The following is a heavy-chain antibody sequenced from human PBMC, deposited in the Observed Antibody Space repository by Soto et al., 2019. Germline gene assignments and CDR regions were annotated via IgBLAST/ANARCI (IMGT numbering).Heavy chain of an antibody. CDR1: GVSINNYY. CDR3: AKVVSGGHLDY. Sequence: AAETLSLTSTVSGVSINNYYWTWIRQPPGKRLAWLGDIYYTGSTTYNPALRSRVTFSVDTSNNRFSGSETSVTAAETAVYFCAKVVSGGHLDYGGQGSLVTVSS. CDR2: IYYTGST. J-gene: IGHJ4*02. D-gene: IGHD6-25*01. V-gene: IGHV4-59*01.